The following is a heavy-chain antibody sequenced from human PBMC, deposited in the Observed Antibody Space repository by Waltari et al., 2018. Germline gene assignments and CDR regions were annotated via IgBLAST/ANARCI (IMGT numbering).Heavy chain of an antibody. D-gene: IGHD1-20*01. J-gene: IGHJ5*02. CDR3: ARGGEEYNSNRGDWFDP. CDR2: MNPNIGNT. Sequence: QVQLLQSGAEVKKPGASVMISCEASGYNFTTYDINWVRQAAGQGLELMGWMNPNIGNTGYAQKFQDRVTITRNTSISTVYMELSSLRSEDTAVYYCARGGEEYNSNRGDWFDPWGQGTLVTVSS. CDR1: GYNFTTYD. V-gene: IGHV1-8*03.